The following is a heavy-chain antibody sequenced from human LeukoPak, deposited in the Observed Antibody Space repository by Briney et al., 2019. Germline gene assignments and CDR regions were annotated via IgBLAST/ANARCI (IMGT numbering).Heavy chain of an antibody. J-gene: IGHJ6*02. CDR2: ISSSGSTI. D-gene: IGHD2-8*01. V-gene: IGHV3-11*01. CDR3: ARGVSQYSYYGMDV. Sequence: GGSLRLSCAASGFTFSDYYMSWIRQAPGKGLEWVSYISSSGSTIYYADSVKGRFNISRDNAKNSLYLQMNSLRAEDTAVYYCARGVSQYSYYGMDVWGQGTTVTVSS. CDR1: GFTFSDYY.